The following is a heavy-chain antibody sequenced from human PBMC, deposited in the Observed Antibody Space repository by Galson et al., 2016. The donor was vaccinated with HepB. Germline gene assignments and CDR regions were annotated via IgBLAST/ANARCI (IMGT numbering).Heavy chain of an antibody. D-gene: IGHD4-17*01. CDR1: GFTFNSYG. Sequence: SLRLSCATSGFTFNSYGINWVRQAPGKGLEWVAVISYDGNNRHYADAAKGRFTISSDSSTNTVYLQMNSLRADDTAVYFCARDRGLLHYYYGMDVWGQGTTVTVSS. CDR3: ARDRGLLHYYYGMDV. J-gene: IGHJ6*02. CDR2: ISYDGNNR. V-gene: IGHV3-33*02.